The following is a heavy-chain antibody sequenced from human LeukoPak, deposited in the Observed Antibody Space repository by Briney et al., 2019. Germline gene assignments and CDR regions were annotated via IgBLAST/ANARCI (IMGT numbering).Heavy chain of an antibody. CDR2: IYYSGST. J-gene: IGHJ6*02. D-gene: IGHD3-22*01. CDR3: ARDPGPPPVLNRPGKSSGPYYYYYGMDV. V-gene: IGHV4-31*03. CDR1: GGSISSGGYY. Sequence: PSETLSLTCTVSGGSISSGGYYWSWIRQHPGKGLEWIGYIYYSGSTYYNPSLKSRVTISVDTSKNQFSLKLSSVTAADTAVYYCARDPGPPPVLNRPGKSSGPYYYYYGMDVWGQGTTVTVSS.